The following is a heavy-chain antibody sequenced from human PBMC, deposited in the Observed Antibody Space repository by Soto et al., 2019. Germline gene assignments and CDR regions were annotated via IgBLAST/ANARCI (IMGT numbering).Heavy chain of an antibody. D-gene: IGHD3-22*01. V-gene: IGHV1-2*02. CDR2: INPNSGGT. CDR1: GYTFTGYY. CDR3: ARDAVVVVSNWFDP. Sequence: GASVKVSCKASGYTFTGYYMHWVRQAPGQGLEWMGWINPNSGGTNYAQKFQGRVTMTRDTSISTAYMELSRLRSDDTAVYYCARDAVVVVSNWFDPWGQGTLVTVSS. J-gene: IGHJ5*02.